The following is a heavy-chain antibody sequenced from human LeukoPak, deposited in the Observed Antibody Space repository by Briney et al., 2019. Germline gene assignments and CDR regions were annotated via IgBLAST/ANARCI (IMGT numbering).Heavy chain of an antibody. J-gene: IGHJ1*01. Sequence: GGSLRLSCAASEFTFSSYSMSWVRQAPGQGLEWVAGISGSGDFTNYADSVKGRFTISRDNSKNTLYLQMNSLRAEDTAVYYCAKDYNSAWPGAEYIQHWGQGTLVTVSS. CDR1: EFTFSSYS. D-gene: IGHD3-22*01. CDR3: AKDYNSAWPGAEYIQH. V-gene: IGHV3-23*01. CDR2: ISGSGDFT.